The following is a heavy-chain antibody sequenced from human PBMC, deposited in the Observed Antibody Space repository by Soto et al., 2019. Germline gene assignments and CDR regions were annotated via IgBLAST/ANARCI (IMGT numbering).Heavy chain of an antibody. D-gene: IGHD3-16*01. Sequence: PGGSLRLSCAASGFAFSSYGMHWVRQVPGKGLEWVAVIRYDGSNKYHADSVKGRFTISRDNSKNTLYLQMNSLRAEDTAVYYCARGGGRPTLYYYGMDVWGQGTTVTVSS. J-gene: IGHJ6*02. CDR2: IRYDGSNK. CDR1: GFAFSSYG. V-gene: IGHV3-33*01. CDR3: ARGGGRPTLYYYGMDV.